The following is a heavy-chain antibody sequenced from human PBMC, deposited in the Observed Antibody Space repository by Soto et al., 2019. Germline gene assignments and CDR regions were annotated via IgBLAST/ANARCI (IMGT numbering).Heavy chain of an antibody. CDR1: GFTVSSNY. Sequence: GSLRLSCAASGFTVSSNYMSWVRQAPGKGLEWVSVIYSGGSTYYADSVKGRFTISRDNSKNTLYLQMNSLRAEDTAVYYCARGWGANSYGMDVWGQGTTVTVSS. V-gene: IGHV3-53*01. D-gene: IGHD3-16*01. CDR2: IYSGGST. J-gene: IGHJ6*02. CDR3: ARGWGANSYGMDV.